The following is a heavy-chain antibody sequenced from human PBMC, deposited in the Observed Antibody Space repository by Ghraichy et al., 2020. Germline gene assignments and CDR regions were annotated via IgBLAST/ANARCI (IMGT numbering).Heavy chain of an antibody. V-gene: IGHV3-48*02. CDR3: ARGSKVVRFFYYDGMDV. D-gene: IGHD4-23*01. Sequence: GVLRLSCVGSGFTFSGYSMNWVRQSPGKGLEWVSYITSSGRSIFYADSVKGRFTISRDNAQSSLSLQMNGLRDEDTAVYYCARGSKVVRFFYYDGMDVWGQGTAVTVSS. CDR2: ITSSGRSI. J-gene: IGHJ6*02. CDR1: GFTFSGYS.